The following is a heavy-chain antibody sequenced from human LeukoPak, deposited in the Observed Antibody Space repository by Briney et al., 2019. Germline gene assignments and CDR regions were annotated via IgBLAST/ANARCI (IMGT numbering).Heavy chain of an antibody. J-gene: IGHJ6*02. V-gene: IGHV4-59*01. CDR2: IYYSGST. D-gene: IGHD2-2*01. Sequence: SETLSLTCTVSGGSISSYYWSWIRQPPGKGLEWIGYIYYSGSTNYNPSLKSRVTISVDTSKNQFSLKLSSVAAADTAVYYCARENDVTGNALDVWGQGTTVTVSS. CDR3: ARENDVTGNALDV. CDR1: GGSISSYY.